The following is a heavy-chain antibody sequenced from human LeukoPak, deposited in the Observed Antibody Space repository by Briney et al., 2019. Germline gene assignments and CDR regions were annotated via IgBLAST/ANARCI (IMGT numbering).Heavy chain of an antibody. CDR3: ARRSATTGTFDY. CDR1: GFTFSSYS. D-gene: IGHD4-17*01. J-gene: IGHJ4*02. Sequence: GGSLRLSCAASGFTFSSYSMNWVRQAPGKGLEWGSYISSSSSTIYYADSVKGRFTISRDNAKNSLYLQMNSLRAEDTAVYYCARRSATTGTFDYWGQGTLVTVSS. CDR2: ISSSSSTI. V-gene: IGHV3-48*01.